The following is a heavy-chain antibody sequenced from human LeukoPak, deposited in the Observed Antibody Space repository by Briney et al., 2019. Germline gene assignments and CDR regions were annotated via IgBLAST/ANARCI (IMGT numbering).Heavy chain of an antibody. D-gene: IGHD3-16*02. CDR3: AITFGGVIAPYYFDY. V-gene: IGHV1-69*04. Sequence: ASVKVSCKASVGTFISYAISSVRQAPGEGGEWMGRIIPILVIANYAQKFQGRVTIPADKSTSTAYMELSSLRSEDTAVYYCAITFGGVIAPYYFDYWGQGTLVTVSS. J-gene: IGHJ4*02. CDR1: VGTFISYA. CDR2: IIPILVIA.